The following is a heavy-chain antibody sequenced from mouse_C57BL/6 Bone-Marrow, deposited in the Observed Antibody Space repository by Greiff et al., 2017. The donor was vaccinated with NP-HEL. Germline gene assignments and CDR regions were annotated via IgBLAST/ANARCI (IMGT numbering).Heavy chain of an antibody. CDR2: IWSGGST. D-gene: IGHD1-1*01. CDR3: ARKVGSSYDYYAMDY. J-gene: IGHJ4*01. V-gene: IGHV2-2*01. CDR1: GFSLTSYG. Sequence: VQLQQSGPGLVQPSQSLSITCTVSGFSLTSYGVHWVRQSPGTGLEWLGVIWSGGSTAYNAAFLSRLSISKDNSKSQVFFKMNSLQADDTAIYYCARKVGSSYDYYAMDYWGQGTSVTVSS.